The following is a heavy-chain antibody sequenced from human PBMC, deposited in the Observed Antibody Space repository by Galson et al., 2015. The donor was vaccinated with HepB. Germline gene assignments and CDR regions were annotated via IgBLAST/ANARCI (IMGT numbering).Heavy chain of an antibody. CDR3: ARGGLNWNEPRLAFDI. D-gene: IGHD1-1*01. J-gene: IGHJ3*02. CDR1: GYTFTSYD. Sequence: SVKVSCKASGYTFTSYDINWVRQATGQGLEWMGWMNPNRGNTGYAQKFQGRVTMTRNTSISTAYMELSSLRSEDTAVYYCARGGLNWNEPRLAFDIWGQGTMVTVSS. V-gene: IGHV1-8*01. CDR2: MNPNRGNT.